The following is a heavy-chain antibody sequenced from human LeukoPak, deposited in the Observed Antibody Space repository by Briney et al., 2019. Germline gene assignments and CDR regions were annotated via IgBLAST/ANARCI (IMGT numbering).Heavy chain of an antibody. V-gene: IGHV1-69*04. CDR2: IIPILGIA. Sequence: SVKVSCKASGGTFSSYAISWVRQAPGQGLEWMGRIIPILGIANYAQKFQGRVTITADKSTSTAHMELSSLRSEDTAVYYCARGYANNYWGQGTLVTVSS. CDR1: GGTFSSYA. D-gene: IGHD5-12*01. J-gene: IGHJ4*02. CDR3: ARGYANNY.